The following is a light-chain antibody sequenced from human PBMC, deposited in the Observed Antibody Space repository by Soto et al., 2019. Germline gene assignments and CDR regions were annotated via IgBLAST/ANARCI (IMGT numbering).Light chain of an antibody. CDR3: QQYGDSPAYT. CDR2: ATS. CDR1: QSVDREF. Sequence: EIVLTQSPATLSLSPGESATLSCRASQSVDREFLAWYQQKPGQAPRLLISATSSRASGIPGRFSGSGSGADFTLTISGLEPEDSAVYYCQQYGDSPAYTFGQGTKVDIK. J-gene: IGKJ2*01. V-gene: IGKV3-20*01.